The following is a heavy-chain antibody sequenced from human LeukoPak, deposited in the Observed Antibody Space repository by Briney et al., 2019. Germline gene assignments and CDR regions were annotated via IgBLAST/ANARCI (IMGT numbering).Heavy chain of an antibody. J-gene: IGHJ6*03. D-gene: IGHD1-14*01. Sequence: GGSLRLFCVASGFTVRRNVMSWVRQAPGKGLEWVSLIYSDDRAFYADSVKGRFTISRNNSKNTLFLQMSSLKPEDTAIYYCARDLAGFQEPRYYYYMDVWGKGTTVTVSS. V-gene: IGHV3-66*02. CDR2: IYSDDRA. CDR3: ARDLAGFQEPRYYYYMDV. CDR1: GFTVRRNV.